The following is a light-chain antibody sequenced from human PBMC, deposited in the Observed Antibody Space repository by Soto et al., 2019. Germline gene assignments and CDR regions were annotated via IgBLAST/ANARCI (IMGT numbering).Light chain of an antibody. CDR1: QSVSSY. Sequence: EIVLTQSPATLSLSRGERATLSCRASQSVSSYLAWYQQKPGQAPRILIYDASNRATSIPARFGGSGSGTDFTLTISGLEPEDFADYDGQQRSDWPITFSQGTRLEI. V-gene: IGKV3-11*01. J-gene: IGKJ5*01. CDR2: DAS. CDR3: QQRSDWPIT.